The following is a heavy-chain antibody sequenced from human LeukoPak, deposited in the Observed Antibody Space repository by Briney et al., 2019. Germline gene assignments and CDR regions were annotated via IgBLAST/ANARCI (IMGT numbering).Heavy chain of an antibody. CDR2: IISSSSYI. D-gene: IGHD3-22*01. CDR3: ARVGRSTMIEGPFDY. Sequence: GGSLRLSCAASGFTFSSYSMNWVRQAPGKGLEWASSIISSSSYIYYADSVKGRFTIYRDNAKNSLYLQMNSLRAEDTAVYYCARVGRSTMIEGPFDYWGQGTLVTVSS. CDR1: GFTFSSYS. V-gene: IGHV3-21*01. J-gene: IGHJ4*02.